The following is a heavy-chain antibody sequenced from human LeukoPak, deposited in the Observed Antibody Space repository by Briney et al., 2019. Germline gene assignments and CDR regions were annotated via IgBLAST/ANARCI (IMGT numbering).Heavy chain of an antibody. CDR3: ASVDFWSGLGDY. D-gene: IGHD3-3*01. Sequence: GGSLRLSCAASGFTFSSYSMNWVRQAPGKGLECVSSISSSSSYIYYADSVKGRFTISRDNAKNSLYLQMNSLRAEDTAVYYCASVDFWSGLGDYWGQGTLVTVSS. CDR2: ISSSSSYI. V-gene: IGHV3-21*01. J-gene: IGHJ4*02. CDR1: GFTFSSYS.